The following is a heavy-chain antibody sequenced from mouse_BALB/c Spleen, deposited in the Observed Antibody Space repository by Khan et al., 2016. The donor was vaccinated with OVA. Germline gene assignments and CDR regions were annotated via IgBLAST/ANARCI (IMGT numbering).Heavy chain of an antibody. Sequence: QIQLVQSGPELKKPGETVKISCKASGYTFTNYGMNWVKQAPGKGLKWMGWINTYTGEPTYADDFKGRFVFSLETSASTAYLQMSNLNNEDMTPYFWARTSSYWYSDVWGEGTTVTVSS. D-gene: IGHD6-1*01. CDR2: INTYTGEP. V-gene: IGHV9-1*02. J-gene: IGHJ1*01. CDR1: GYTFTNYG. CDR3: ARTSSYWYSDV.